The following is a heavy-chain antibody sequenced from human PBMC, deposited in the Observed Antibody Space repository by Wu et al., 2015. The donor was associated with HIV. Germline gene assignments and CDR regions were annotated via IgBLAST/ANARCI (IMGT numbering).Heavy chain of an antibody. CDR2: IIPIFGTA. Sequence: QVQLVQSGAEVKKPGSSVKVSCKASGGTFSSYAISWVRQAPGQGLEWMGGIIPIFGTANYAQKFQGRVTITTDESTSTAYMELSSLRSEDTAVYYCAREVVVAATHLYYYGMDVWGQGTTVTVSS. CDR3: AREVVVAATHLYYYGMDV. D-gene: IGHD2-15*01. J-gene: IGHJ6*02. CDR1: GGTFSSYA. V-gene: IGHV1-69*05.